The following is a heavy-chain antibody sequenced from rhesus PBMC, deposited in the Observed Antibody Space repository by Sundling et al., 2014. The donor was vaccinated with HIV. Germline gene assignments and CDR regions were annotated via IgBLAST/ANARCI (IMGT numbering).Heavy chain of an antibody. D-gene: IGHD6-31*01. CDR3: ATDTSGWHHRFDY. CDR1: TASISSYW. J-gene: IGHJ4*01. Sequence: QLQLQESGPGLVKPSETLSLTCTVSTASISSYWWSWIRQPPGKGLEWIGYIYGGSPSTNYNPSLWSRVTISKDTSKNQFSLKLTSVTAADTAVYFCATDTSGWHHRFDYWGQGVLVTVSS. V-gene: IGHV4S10*01. CDR2: IYGGSPST.